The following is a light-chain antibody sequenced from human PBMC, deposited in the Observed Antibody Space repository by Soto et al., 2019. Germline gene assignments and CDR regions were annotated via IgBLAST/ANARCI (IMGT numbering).Light chain of an antibody. Sequence: EIVLTQSPGTLSLSPGERATLSYRASRSFNSIYLAWYQQKPGQAPRLLIYGASSRATGIPDRFSGSGSGTDFTLTISRLEPEDFAVYYCHQYDSWTFGQGTKVDIK. V-gene: IGKV3-20*01. CDR3: HQYDSWT. CDR2: GAS. J-gene: IGKJ1*01. CDR1: RSFNSIY.